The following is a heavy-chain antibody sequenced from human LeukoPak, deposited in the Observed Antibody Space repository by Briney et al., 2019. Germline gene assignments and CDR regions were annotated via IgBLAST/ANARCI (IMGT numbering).Heavy chain of an antibody. CDR3: ARGVYTGEDY. Sequence: RPSQTLSLTCTVSGGSISTGNYYWSWIRQPAGKGLEWIGRIYASGFTNYSPSLKSRVTISVDTSKNQFSLKLSSATAADTAVYYCARGVYTGEDYWGQGTLVTVSS. CDR1: GGSISTGNYY. D-gene: IGHD3-16*01. J-gene: IGHJ4*02. CDR2: IYASGFT. V-gene: IGHV4-61*02.